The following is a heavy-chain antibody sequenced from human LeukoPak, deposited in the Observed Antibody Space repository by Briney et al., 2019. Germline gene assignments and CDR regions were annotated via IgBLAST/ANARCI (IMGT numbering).Heavy chain of an antibody. CDR2: ISPNSGGT. CDR3: ARDRDSGSYRDTFHI. J-gene: IGHJ3*02. V-gene: IGHV1-2*06. D-gene: IGHD3-10*01. CDR1: GYTFTDYY. Sequence: ASVKVSCKASGYTFTDYYMHWVRQAPGQGLEWMGRISPNSGGTNYPPKFQGRVTMTRDTSISTAYMELSRLKSDDTAVYYCARDRDSGSYRDTFHIWGQRRMVTVSS.